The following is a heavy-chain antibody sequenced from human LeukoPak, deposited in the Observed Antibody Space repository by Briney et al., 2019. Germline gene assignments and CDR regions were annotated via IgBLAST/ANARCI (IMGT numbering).Heavy chain of an antibody. CDR2: IYYSGST. D-gene: IGHD2-2*02. CDR1: GGSIRRGGYY. J-gene: IGHJ5*02. V-gene: IGHV4-31*03. Sequence: PSDTLSLTCTLSGGSIRRGGYYCSWIRQHPGEGLEWIGYIYYSGSTYSNPSLKSRFTISVDTSKNQFSLNLGSVTTADTAVYYCARYCSRTNCYKGGFDPWGQGTLVTVSS. CDR3: ARYCSRTNCYKGGFDP.